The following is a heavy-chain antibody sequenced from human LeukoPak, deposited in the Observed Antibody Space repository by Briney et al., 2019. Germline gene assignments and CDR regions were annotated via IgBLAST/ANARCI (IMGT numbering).Heavy chain of an antibody. CDR2: ISGSGEYT. CDR1: GFTFSDCA. V-gene: IGHV3-23*01. CDR3: AKVGINRKSGGYFYFDY. D-gene: IGHD3-22*01. J-gene: IGHJ4*02. Sequence: GGSLRLSCVASGFTFSDCAMTWVRLAPGKGPEWVSTISGSGEYTFYADSVKGRFTISRDNSKNTLYLQVNSLRAEDTAVYYCAKVGINRKSGGYFYFDYWGRGTLVTVSS.